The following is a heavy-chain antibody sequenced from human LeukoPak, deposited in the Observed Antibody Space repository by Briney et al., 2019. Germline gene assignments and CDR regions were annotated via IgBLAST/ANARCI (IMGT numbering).Heavy chain of an antibody. CDR2: IYYSGST. Sequence: SETLSLTCTVSGGSISSYYWSWIRQPPGKGLEWIGYIYYSGSTNYNPSLKSRVTISVDTSKNQFSLKLSSVTAADTAVYYCAREVGSLNWFDTWGQGTLVTVSS. J-gene: IGHJ5*02. D-gene: IGHD6-13*01. CDR3: AREVGSLNWFDT. CDR1: GGSISSYY. V-gene: IGHV4-59*01.